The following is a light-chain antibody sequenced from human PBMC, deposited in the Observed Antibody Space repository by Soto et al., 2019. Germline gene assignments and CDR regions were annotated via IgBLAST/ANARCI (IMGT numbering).Light chain of an antibody. CDR1: ESIRTW. Sequence: IQMTQSPSTLSASIGDRVTITCRASESIRTWLAWYQHKPGKVANLLISDASSLQSGVTSRFSGSGSGTEFTLTISSLQPDDFATYYCQQYNSYPLTVGGGTQVEIK. CDR2: DAS. V-gene: IGKV1-5*01. CDR3: QQYNSYPLT. J-gene: IGKJ4*01.